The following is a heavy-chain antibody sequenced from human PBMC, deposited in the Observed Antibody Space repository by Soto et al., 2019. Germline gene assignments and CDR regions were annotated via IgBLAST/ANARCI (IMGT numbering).Heavy chain of an antibody. CDR1: CVSISSGNW. CDR3: ARLVYDTRLNYMYFDF. D-gene: IGHD2-8*01. J-gene: IGHJ4*02. CDR2: IFHAGTA. V-gene: IGHV4-4*02. Sequence: PSETLSLTCAVSCVSISSGNWWTWVRQTPQRGLEYIGEIFHAGTANYYPSFERRVAISVDTSKNQFYMKLTSVNAADTAIYFCARLVYDTRLNYMYFDFWGQGALVTISS.